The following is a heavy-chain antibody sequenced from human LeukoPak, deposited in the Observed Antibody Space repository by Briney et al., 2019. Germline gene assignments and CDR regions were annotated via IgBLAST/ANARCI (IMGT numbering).Heavy chain of an antibody. CDR3: ARFGHYDFWSGYPPVQH. CDR1: GYTFTGYY. D-gene: IGHD3-3*01. J-gene: IGHJ1*01. Sequence: ASVKVSCKASGYTFTGYYMHWVRQAPGQGLEWMGWINPNSGGTNYAQKFQGRVTMTRDTSISTAYMELSSLRPEDTAVYYCARFGHYDFWSGYPPVQHWGQGTLVTVSS. CDR2: INPNSGGT. V-gene: IGHV1-2*02.